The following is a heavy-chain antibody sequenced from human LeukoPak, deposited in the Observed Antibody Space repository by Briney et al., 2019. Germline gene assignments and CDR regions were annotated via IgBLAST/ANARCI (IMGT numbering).Heavy chain of an antibody. CDR1: GFTFDDYA. J-gene: IGHJ4*02. Sequence: PGRSLRLSCAASGFTFDDYAMHWVRHGPGKGLEWVAGITWNSDTIGCGDSVKGRFTISRDNAKNSLYLLMNSLGPDDTASYYCARVGVARSSGSGSYLWYLDYWGQGALVTVSS. D-gene: IGHD3-10*01. CDR3: ARVGVARSSGSGSYLWYLDY. V-gene: IGHV3-9*01. CDR2: ITWNSDTI.